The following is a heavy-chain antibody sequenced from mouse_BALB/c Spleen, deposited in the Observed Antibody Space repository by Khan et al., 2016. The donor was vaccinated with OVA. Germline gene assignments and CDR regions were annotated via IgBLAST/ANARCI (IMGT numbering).Heavy chain of an antibody. CDR2: ISTGGSYT. CDR1: GFTFSTYG. Sequence: EVQLQESGGDLVKPGGSLKLSCAASGFTFSTYGMSWVRQTPDKRLEWVATISTGGSYTYYPDSVKGRFTISRDNAKNTLYLQMSSLKSEDTAMFYCARRAYYYDSGGFAYWGQGTLVTVSA. D-gene: IGHD1-1*01. V-gene: IGHV5-6*01. J-gene: IGHJ3*01. CDR3: ARRAYYYDSGGFAY.